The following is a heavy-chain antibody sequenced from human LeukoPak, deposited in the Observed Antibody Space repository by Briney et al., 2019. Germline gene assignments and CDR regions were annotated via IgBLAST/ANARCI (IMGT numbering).Heavy chain of an antibody. D-gene: IGHD3-3*01. V-gene: IGHV3-33*01. J-gene: IGHJ4*02. Sequence: GGSLRLSCAASGFTFSNYGIHWVRQAPGKGLEWVALIWYDGTNKYYGDSVKGRFTISRDNSKNTLYLQMNSLRADDTAVYYCARDQHITTFGQNYFDYWGQGTLVTVSS. CDR2: IWYDGTNK. CDR3: ARDQHITTFGQNYFDY. CDR1: GFTFSNYG.